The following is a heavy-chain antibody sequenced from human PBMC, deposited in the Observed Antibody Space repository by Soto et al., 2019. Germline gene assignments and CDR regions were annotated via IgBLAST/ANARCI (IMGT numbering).Heavy chain of an antibody. J-gene: IGHJ4*02. Sequence: SVKVSCKASGGTFSSYTISWVRQAPGQGLEWMGRIIPILGIANYAQKFQGRVTITADKSTSTAYMELSSLRSEDTAVYYCARCREYYDSSGYQVYWGQGTLVTVSS. CDR3: ARCREYYDSSGYQVY. V-gene: IGHV1-69*02. CDR1: GGTFSSYT. D-gene: IGHD3-22*01. CDR2: IIPILGIA.